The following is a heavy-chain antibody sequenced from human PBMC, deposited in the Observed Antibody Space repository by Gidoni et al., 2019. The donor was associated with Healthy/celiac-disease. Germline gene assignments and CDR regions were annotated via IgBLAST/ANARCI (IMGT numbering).Heavy chain of an antibody. V-gene: IGHV3-23*01. J-gene: IGHJ4*02. Sequence: EVQLLESGGGLVQPGGSLRLSCAASGFTFSSHAMSWVRQAPGKGLEWVSAISGSGGSTYYADSVKGRFTISRDNSKNTLYLQMNSLRAEDTAVYYCAKHYLNLGSSDYWGQGTLVTVSS. D-gene: IGHD6-13*01. CDR1: GFTFSSHA. CDR3: AKHYLNLGSSDY. CDR2: ISGSGGST.